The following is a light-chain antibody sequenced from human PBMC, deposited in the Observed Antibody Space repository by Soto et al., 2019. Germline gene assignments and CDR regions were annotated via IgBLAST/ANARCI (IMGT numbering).Light chain of an antibody. CDR1: QSVSNN. Sequence: EVVMTQSPATLSVSPGERATLSCRASQSVSNNLAWYQQKPGQAPRLLMYAASTRATGIPARFSGSRSGTEFTLTISSLQSEDFAVYYCQQYNNWPRTFCQGTKVEIK. CDR2: AAS. CDR3: QQYNNWPRT. V-gene: IGKV3-15*01. J-gene: IGKJ1*01.